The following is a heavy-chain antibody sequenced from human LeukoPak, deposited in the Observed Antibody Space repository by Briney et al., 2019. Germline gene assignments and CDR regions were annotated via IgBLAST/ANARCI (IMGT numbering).Heavy chain of an antibody. CDR3: AKDLRYVAARGIDY. CDR1: GFTFSSYA. CDR2: ISGSGGST. J-gene: IGHJ4*02. V-gene: IGHV3-23*01. D-gene: IGHD6-6*01. Sequence: GGSLRLPCAASGFTFSSYAMSWVRQAPGKGLEWVSAISGSGGSTYYADSVKGRFTISRDNSKNTLYLQTNSLRAEDTAVYYCAKDLRYVAARGIDYWGQGTLVTVSS.